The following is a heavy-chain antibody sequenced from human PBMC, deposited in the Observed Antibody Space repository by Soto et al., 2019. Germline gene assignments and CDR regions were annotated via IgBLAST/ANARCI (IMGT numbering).Heavy chain of an antibody. CDR1: GGSFSGYY. J-gene: IGHJ6*02. CDR3: GRLPFSYYYYYGMDV. Sequence: ASETLSLTCAVYGGSFSGYYWSWIRQPPGKGLEWIGEINHSGSTNYNPSLKSRVTISVDTSKNQFSLKLSSVTAADTAVYYCGRLPFSYYYYYGMDVWGQGTTVTVSS. V-gene: IGHV4-34*01. CDR2: INHSGST.